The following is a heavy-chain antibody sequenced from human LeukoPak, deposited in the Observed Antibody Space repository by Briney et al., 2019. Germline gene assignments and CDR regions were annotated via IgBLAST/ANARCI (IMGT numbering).Heavy chain of an antibody. CDR3: ASAEWELHLDY. V-gene: IGHV3-21*01. D-gene: IGHD1-26*01. J-gene: IGHJ4*02. CDR2: ISSSSSYI. Sequence: GGSLRLSCAASGFTFSSYSMNWVRQAPGKGLEWVSSISSSSSYIYYADSVKGRFTIFRDNAKNSLYLQMNSLRAEDTAVYYCASAEWELHLDYWGQGTLVTVSS. CDR1: GFTFSSYS.